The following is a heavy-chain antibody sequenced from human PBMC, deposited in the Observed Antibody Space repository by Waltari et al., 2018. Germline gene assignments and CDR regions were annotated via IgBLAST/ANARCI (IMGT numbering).Heavy chain of an antibody. J-gene: IGHJ6*02. V-gene: IGHV3-9*02. CDR2: ILLDRGTT. Sequence: EVQLVESGGGLVQLGRSLRLCCVGSGFTSAIYGMHWVRQPPGRGLEWVSGILLDRGTTGYADSVKGRFTISRDNAKKSLYLQMNSLRPEDTALYYCTRDLTPGGADVWGQGTTVTVSS. CDR3: TRDLTPGGADV. D-gene: IGHD2-21*01. CDR1: GFTSAIYG.